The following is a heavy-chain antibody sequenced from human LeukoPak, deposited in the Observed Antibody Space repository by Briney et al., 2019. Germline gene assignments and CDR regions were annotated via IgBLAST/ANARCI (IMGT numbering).Heavy chain of an antibody. CDR3: ARELLSYCSSTSCYTGNFQH. D-gene: IGHD2-2*02. CDR2: ISGSGGST. CDR1: GFTFSSYA. J-gene: IGHJ1*01. Sequence: GGSLRLSCAASGFTFSSYAMSWVRQAPGKGLEWVSAISGSGGSTYYADSVKGRFTISRDNSKNTLYLQMNSLRAEDTAVYYCARELLSYCSSTSCYTGNFQHWGQGTLVTVSS. V-gene: IGHV3-23*01.